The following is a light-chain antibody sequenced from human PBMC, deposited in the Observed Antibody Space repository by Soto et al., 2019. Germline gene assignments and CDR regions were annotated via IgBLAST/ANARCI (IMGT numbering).Light chain of an antibody. CDR2: GAS. V-gene: IGKV3-15*01. J-gene: IGKJ4*01. CDR3: QQYDNWPLT. Sequence: ISITQSPATLPVSPADRATLSCRASQSVSSNLAWYQQKPGQAPRFLIYGASTRATGIPARFSGSGSGTEFTLTISSLQSEDFAVYYCQQYDNWPLTFGGGTKVDIK. CDR1: QSVSSN.